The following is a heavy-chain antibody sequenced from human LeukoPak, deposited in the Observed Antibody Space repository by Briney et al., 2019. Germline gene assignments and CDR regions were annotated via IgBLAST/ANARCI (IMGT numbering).Heavy chain of an antibody. CDR2: FDPEDGET. CDR3: AIRLPHDYGGNGNAFDI. CDR1: GYTLTELS. V-gene: IGHV1-24*01. Sequence: ASVKVSCKVSGYTLTELSMHWVRQAPGNGLEWMGGFDPEDGETIYAQTFQGRVTMTEDTSTDTAYMELSSLRSEDTAVYYCAIRLPHDYGGNGNAFDIWGQGTMVTVSS. J-gene: IGHJ3*02. D-gene: IGHD4-23*01.